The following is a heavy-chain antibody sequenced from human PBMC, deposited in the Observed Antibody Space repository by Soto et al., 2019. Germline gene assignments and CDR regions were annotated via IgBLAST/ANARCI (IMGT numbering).Heavy chain of an antibody. CDR2: IYYSGST. CDR1: GGSISSGDYY. Sequence: PSETLSLTCTVSGGSISSGDYYWSWIRQPPGKGLEWIGYIYYSGSTYYNLSLKSRVTISVDTSKNQFSLKLSSVTAADTAVYYCARAPGTGSGSLVNNWFDPWGQGTLVTVSS. V-gene: IGHV4-30-4*01. D-gene: IGHD3-10*01. CDR3: ARAPGTGSGSLVNNWFDP. J-gene: IGHJ5*02.